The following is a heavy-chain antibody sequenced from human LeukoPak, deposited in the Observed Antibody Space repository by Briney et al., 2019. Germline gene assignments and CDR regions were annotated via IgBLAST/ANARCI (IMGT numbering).Heavy chain of an antibody. CDR1: GFTFSGSA. CDR2: IRSKANSYAT. CDR3: TGALLWFGELSNYYYYYGMDV. D-gene: IGHD3-10*01. J-gene: IGHJ6*04. V-gene: IGHV3-73*01. Sequence: GGSLRLSCAASGFTFSGSAMHWVRQASRKGLEWVGRIRSKANSYATAYAASVKGRFTISRDDSKNTAYLQMNSLKTEDTAVYYCTGALLWFGELSNYYYYYGMDVWGKGTTVTVSS.